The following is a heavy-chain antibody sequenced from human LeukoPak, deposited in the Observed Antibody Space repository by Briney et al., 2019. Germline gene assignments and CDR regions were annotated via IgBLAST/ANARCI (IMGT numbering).Heavy chain of an antibody. CDR2: ISAYNGDT. D-gene: IGHD5-12*01. CDR3: ARGGYTGYADY. V-gene: IGHV1-18*01. J-gene: IGHJ4*02. Sequence: ASVKVSCKASGYTXTNYGINGVRQAPGQGLEWMGWISAYNGDTVYPQKLQGRVIMTTDTSTSTAYMELRSLRSDDTAVYYCARGGYTGYADYWGRGTLVTVSS. CDR1: GYTXTNYG.